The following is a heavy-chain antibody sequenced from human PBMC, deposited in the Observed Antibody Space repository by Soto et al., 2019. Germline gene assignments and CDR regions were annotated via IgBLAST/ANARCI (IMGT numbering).Heavy chain of an antibody. Sequence: ASVKVSCKASGYSFTNNDVTWVRQATGQGLEWMGWMNPGSGDTGYAQKFQGRVTMTRDISIATAYMELSSLRSDDTAIYYCARMATFGSLNWFDPWGQVPLVTFSS. V-gene: IGHV1-8*01. CDR2: MNPGSGDT. CDR1: GYSFTNND. D-gene: IGHD3-16*01. CDR3: ARMATFGSLNWFDP. J-gene: IGHJ5*02.